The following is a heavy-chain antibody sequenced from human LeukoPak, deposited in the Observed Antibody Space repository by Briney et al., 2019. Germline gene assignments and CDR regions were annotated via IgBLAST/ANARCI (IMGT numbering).Heavy chain of an antibody. J-gene: IGHJ4*02. CDR3: ARHNWTHDSFDY. Sequence: GGSLRLSCAASGFTFSSYAMHWVRQAPGKGLEWVSFMSSSSSSISYADSVKGRFTISRDNTKNSLYLQINSLGVEDTAVYYCARHNWTHDSFDYWGPGTLVTVSS. D-gene: IGHD1-20*01. CDR1: GFTFSSYA. V-gene: IGHV3-21*01. CDR2: MSSSSSSI.